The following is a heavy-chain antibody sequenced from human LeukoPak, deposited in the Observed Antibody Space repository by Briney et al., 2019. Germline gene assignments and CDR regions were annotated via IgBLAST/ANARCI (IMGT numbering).Heavy chain of an antibody. CDR1: GYTFTSYD. CDR3: ARGRALRSPGGTGYCSGGSCYSTYYFDY. CDR2: MNPNSGNT. J-gene: IGHJ4*02. Sequence: ASVKVSCKASGYTFTSYDINWVRQATGQGLEWMGWMNPNSGNTGYAQKFQGRVTMTRNTSISTAYMELSSLRSEDTAVYYCARGRALRSPGGTGYCSGGSCYSTYYFDYWGQGTLVTVSS. V-gene: IGHV1-8*01. D-gene: IGHD2-15*01.